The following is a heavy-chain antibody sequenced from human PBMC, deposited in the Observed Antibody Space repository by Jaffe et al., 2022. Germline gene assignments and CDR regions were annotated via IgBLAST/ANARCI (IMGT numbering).Heavy chain of an antibody. CDR2: IIPIFGTA. D-gene: IGHD3-9*01. CDR3: ARTPFSRPYHSFDGSWRAHYFDY. Sequence: QVQLVQSGAEVKKPGSSVKVSCKASGGTFSSYAISWVRQAPGQGLEWMGGIIPIFGTANYAQKFQGRVTITADESTSTAYMELSSLRSEDTAVYYCARTPFSRPYHSFDGSWRAHYFDYWGQGTLVTVSS. J-gene: IGHJ4*02. V-gene: IGHV1-69*01. CDR1: GGTFSSYA.